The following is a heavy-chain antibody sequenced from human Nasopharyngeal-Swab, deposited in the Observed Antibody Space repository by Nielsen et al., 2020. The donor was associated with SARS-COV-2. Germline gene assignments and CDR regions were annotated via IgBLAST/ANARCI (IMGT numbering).Heavy chain of an antibody. CDR1: GFTFSDSA. J-gene: IGHJ4*02. V-gene: IGHV3-73*01. CDR2: IRSKGNNYAT. CDR3: TRCGGGCYSGRDY. Sequence: GESLKISCAASGFTFSDSAIHWVRQASGEGLEWVARIRSKGNNYATAYSASVKGRFIIFRDDPTNTAYLQMNSLKTGDTAMYYCTRCGGGCYSGRDYWGQGTLVTVSS. D-gene: IGHD2-15*01.